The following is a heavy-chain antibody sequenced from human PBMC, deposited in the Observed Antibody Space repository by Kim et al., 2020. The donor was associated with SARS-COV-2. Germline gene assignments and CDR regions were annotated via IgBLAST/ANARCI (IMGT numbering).Heavy chain of an antibody. D-gene: IGHD6-6*01. CDR1: GFTFSSYW. CDR3: ARVRPADDYDYYYGMDV. Sequence: GGSLRLSCAASGFTFSSYWMHWVRQAPGKGLVWVSRINSDGSSTSYADSVKGRFTISRDNAKNTLYLQMNSLRAEDTAVYYCARVRPADDYDYYYGMDVWGQGTTVTVSS. CDR2: INSDGSST. J-gene: IGHJ6*02. V-gene: IGHV3-74*01.